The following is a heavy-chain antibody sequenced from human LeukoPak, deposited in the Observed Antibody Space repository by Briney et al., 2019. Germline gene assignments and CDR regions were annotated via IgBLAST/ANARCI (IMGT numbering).Heavy chain of an antibody. J-gene: IGHJ3*02. CDR2: IYIGWRT. Sequence: PGGSLRLSCAASWFIVSSNYMSWVRQAPGKGLEWGSVIYIGWRTYYADSVKGQFTIYRDNSRNTLYLQMNSLRAGDTAVYYCARGLGRELDSAFDIWGQGTMVTVSS. D-gene: IGHD3-10*01. CDR3: ARGLGRELDSAFDI. V-gene: IGHV3-53*01. CDR1: WFIVSSNY.